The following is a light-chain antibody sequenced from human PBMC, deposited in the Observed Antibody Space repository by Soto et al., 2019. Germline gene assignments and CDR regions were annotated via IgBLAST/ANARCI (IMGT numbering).Light chain of an antibody. CDR2: KAS. Sequence: IEMPKSPSTLSASVGDISAITGRASQSISSWLAWYQQKPGKAPKLLIYKASTLKSGVPSRFSGSGSGTEFTLTISSLQPDDFATYYCQHYNSYSEAFGQGTKVDIK. CDR3: QHYNSYSEA. J-gene: IGKJ1*01. V-gene: IGKV1-5*03. CDR1: QSISSW.